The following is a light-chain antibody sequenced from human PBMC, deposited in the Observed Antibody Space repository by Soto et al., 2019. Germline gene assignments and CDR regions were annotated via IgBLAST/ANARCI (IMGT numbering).Light chain of an antibody. Sequence: QSALTQPASVSGSPGQSITISCIGTRGDVGTYNLVSWYQQHPGKAPKLMIYEDTKRPSGVFSRFSGSKSGNTASLTISGLQAEDAAAYYCCSYAGSYTLIFGGGTKVTVL. CDR3: CSYAGSYTLI. J-gene: IGLJ2*01. V-gene: IGLV2-23*01. CDR2: EDT. CDR1: RGDVGTYNL.